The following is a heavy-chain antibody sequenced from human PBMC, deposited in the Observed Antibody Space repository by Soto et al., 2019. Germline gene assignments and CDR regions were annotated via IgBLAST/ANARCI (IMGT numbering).Heavy chain of an antibody. J-gene: IGHJ1*01. CDR2: ISWNSGSI. V-gene: IGHV3-9*01. CDR3: AKVPSDYDSSGYPTPDSEYFQH. D-gene: IGHD3-22*01. CDR1: GFTFDDYA. Sequence: PGGSLRLSCAASGFTFDDYAMHWVRQAPGKGLEWVSGISWNSGSIGYADSVKGRFTISRDNAKNSLYLQMNSLRAEDTALYYCAKVPSDYDSSGYPTPDSEYFQHWGQGTLVTVSS.